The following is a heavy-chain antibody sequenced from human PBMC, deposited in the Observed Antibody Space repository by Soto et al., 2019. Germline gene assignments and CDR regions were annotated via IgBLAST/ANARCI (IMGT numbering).Heavy chain of an antibody. Sequence: SGPTLVNPTQTLTLTCTFSGFSLSTSGMCVSWIRQPPGKALEWLARIDWDDDKYYSTSLKTRLTISKDTSKNQVVLTMTNMDPVDTATYYCARSEIIAALGVYYYYGMDVWGQGTTVTVSS. J-gene: IGHJ6*02. D-gene: IGHD6-6*01. CDR2: IDWDDDK. V-gene: IGHV2-70*11. CDR1: GFSLSTSGMC. CDR3: ARSEIIAALGVYYYYGMDV.